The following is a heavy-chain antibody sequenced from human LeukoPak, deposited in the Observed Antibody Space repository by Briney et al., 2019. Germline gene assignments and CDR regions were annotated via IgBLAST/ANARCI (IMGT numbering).Heavy chain of an antibody. Sequence: GGSLRLSRAAPGFTFSHYWMTWVRQVPGKGLEWVANIKQDGSEEFYVDSVKGRFTVSRDNAKNSLYLQLNSLRAEDTAIYYCARDRCSSTSCFYDFWGQGNLVTVSS. D-gene: IGHD2-2*01. CDR3: ARDRCSSTSCFYDF. CDR1: GFTFSHYW. V-gene: IGHV3-7*01. J-gene: IGHJ4*02. CDR2: IKQDGSEE.